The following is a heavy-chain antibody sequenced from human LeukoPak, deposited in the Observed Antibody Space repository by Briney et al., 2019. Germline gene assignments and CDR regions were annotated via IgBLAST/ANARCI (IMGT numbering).Heavy chain of an antibody. CDR2: TYYSGST. J-gene: IGHJ4*02. V-gene: IGHV4-39*01. Sequence: SETLSLTCTVSGGSISSSSYYWGWIRQPPGKGLEWIGSTYYSGSTYYNPSLKSRITISVDTSKNQFSLKLSSVTAADTAVYYCARRRSGWYLVDYWGQGTLVTVSS. D-gene: IGHD6-19*01. CDR3: ARRRSGWYLVDY. CDR1: GGSISSSSYY.